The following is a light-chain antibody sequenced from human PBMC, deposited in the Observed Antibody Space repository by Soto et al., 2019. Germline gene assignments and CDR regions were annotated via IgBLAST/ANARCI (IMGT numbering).Light chain of an antibody. CDR3: QQHGQWPIT. V-gene: IGKV3-15*01. CDR1: QSVNNN. Sequence: EIVMTQSPATLSVSPGERATPSCRASQSVNNNLAWYQQKLGQAPRVLIYGASTRATGIPARFSGSGSGTEFTLTISSLQPEDFATYYCQQHGQWPITFGQGTRLEIK. J-gene: IGKJ5*01. CDR2: GAS.